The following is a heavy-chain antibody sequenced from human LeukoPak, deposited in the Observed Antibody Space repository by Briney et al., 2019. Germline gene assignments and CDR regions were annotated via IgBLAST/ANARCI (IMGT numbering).Heavy chain of an antibody. Sequence: GGSLRLSCVGSGFTSIAYALSWARQAPGKGLEWVSGISGGGVTTYYADSVKGRFNISRDNSKNTLYLQMNSLRADDTAIYYCARNQQLGGHSYYYYGMDVWGQGTTVTVSS. J-gene: IGHJ6*02. CDR1: GFTSIAYA. CDR2: ISGGGVTT. V-gene: IGHV3-23*01. CDR3: ARNQQLGGHSYYYYGMDV. D-gene: IGHD3-16*01.